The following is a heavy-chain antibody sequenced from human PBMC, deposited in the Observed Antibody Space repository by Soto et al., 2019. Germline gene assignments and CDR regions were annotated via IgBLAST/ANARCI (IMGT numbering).Heavy chain of an antibody. CDR1: GYTFTSYA. CDR2: INAGNGNT. Sequence: SGKVSCKASGYTFTSYAMHWVRQASGQRHEWMGWINAGNGNTKYSQKFQGRVTITRGTSASTAYMELSSLRSEDTAVYYCARWGNQLLYAPDYYGMDVWGQGTTVTVSS. D-gene: IGHD2-2*02. J-gene: IGHJ6*02. V-gene: IGHV1-3*01. CDR3: ARWGNQLLYAPDYYGMDV.